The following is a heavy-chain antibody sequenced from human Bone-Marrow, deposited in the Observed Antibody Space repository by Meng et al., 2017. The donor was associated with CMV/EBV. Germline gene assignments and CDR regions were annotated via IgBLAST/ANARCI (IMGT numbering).Heavy chain of an antibody. V-gene: IGHV3-30*02. CDR2: IRHDGTNK. J-gene: IGHJ4*01. D-gene: IGHD3/OR15-3a*01. Sequence: GESLKISCVASGFSFDNYGMHWVRQTPGKGLEWVAFIRHDGTNKYYGDSVKGRFTISRDNSKNTVYLQMNSLRPEETAIYYCAKDVLLFEGANAYFDDWGHGTLVTVS. CDR3: AKDVLLFEGANAYFDD. CDR1: GFSFDNYG.